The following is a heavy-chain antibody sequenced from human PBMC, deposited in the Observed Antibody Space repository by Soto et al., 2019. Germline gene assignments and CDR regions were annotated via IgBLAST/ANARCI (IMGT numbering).Heavy chain of an antibody. Sequence: PGESLKISCKGSGYSFTSYWIAWVRQMPGKGLEWMSIINPGDSETKYSPSFQGQFTISADKSINTAYLQWSSLKASDTAMYYCARHATYYYILSGYYFDYWGQGTQVTVSS. V-gene: IGHV5-51*01. D-gene: IGHD3-9*01. J-gene: IGHJ4*02. CDR2: INPGDSET. CDR1: GYSFTSYW. CDR3: ARHATYYYILSGYYFDY.